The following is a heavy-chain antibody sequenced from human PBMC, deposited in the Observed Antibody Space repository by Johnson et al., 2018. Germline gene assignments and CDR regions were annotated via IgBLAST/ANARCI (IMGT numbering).Heavy chain of an antibody. Sequence: QVQLVQSGGGVVQPGRSLRLSCAASGFTFSSYGMHWVRQAPGKGLEWLAVISYDGSNKFYADSVKGRFTISRDNSKNKVYLQMNSLRGWDPAVYYCGKEAWLRLDYYYYMDVWGNGTTVTVSS. V-gene: IGHV3-30*18. CDR3: GKEAWLRLDYYYYMDV. D-gene: IGHD5-12*01. CDR2: ISYDGSNK. J-gene: IGHJ6*03. CDR1: GFTFSSYG.